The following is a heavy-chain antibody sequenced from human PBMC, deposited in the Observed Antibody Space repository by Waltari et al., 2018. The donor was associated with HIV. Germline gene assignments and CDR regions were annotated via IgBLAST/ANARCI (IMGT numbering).Heavy chain of an antibody. CDR1: GYIFTTYG. V-gene: IGHV1-18*01. J-gene: IGHJ6*03. D-gene: IGHD6-19*01. CDR3: ARVPTGGVAVYYYMDV. Sequence: QVQLVQSGAEVKKPGASVKVSCKASGYIFTTYGISWVRQAPGQGLEWMGWMSGYNGNTNYAQKFQGRVSMTTDTATSTADMELRSLRSDDTAVYYCARVPTGGVAVYYYMDVWGKGTTVTVSS. CDR2: MSGYNGNT.